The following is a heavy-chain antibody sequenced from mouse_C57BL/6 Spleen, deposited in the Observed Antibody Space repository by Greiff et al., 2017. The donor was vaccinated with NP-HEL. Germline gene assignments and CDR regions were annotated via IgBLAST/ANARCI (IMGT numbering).Heavy chain of an antibody. D-gene: IGHD3-3*01. Sequence: QVQLQQPGAELVRPGSSVKLSCKASGYTFTSYWMHWVKQRPIQGLEWIGNIDPSDSETHYNQKFKDKATLTVDKSSSTAYMQLSSLTSEDSAVYYGARWGGTRYFDYWGQGTTLTVSS. CDR1: GYTFTSYW. V-gene: IGHV1-52*01. J-gene: IGHJ2*01. CDR2: IDPSDSET. CDR3: ARWGGTRYFDY.